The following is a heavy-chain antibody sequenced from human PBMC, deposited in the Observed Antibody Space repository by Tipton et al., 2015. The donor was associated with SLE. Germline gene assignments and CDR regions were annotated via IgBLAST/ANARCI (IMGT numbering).Heavy chain of an antibody. Sequence: TLSLTCTVSGGSISSGSYYWSWIRQPAGKGLEWIGRIYTSGGTNYNPSLKSRVTISVDTSKNQFSLKLSSVTAAGTAVYYCARGPGRGLVYYFDYWGQGTLVTVSS. CDR3: ARGPGRGLVYYFDY. CDR1: GGSISSGSYY. J-gene: IGHJ4*02. D-gene: IGHD6-19*01. CDR2: IYTSGGT. V-gene: IGHV4-61*02.